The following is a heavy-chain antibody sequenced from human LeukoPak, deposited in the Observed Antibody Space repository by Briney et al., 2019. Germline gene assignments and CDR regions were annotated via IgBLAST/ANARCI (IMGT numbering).Heavy chain of an antibody. D-gene: IGHD3-22*01. CDR1: GYTLTELS. J-gene: IGHJ4*02. CDR2: FDPEDGET. V-gene: IGHV1-24*01. Sequence: ASVKVSCKVSGYTLTELSMHWVRQAPGKGLEWMGGFDPEDGETIYAQKFQGRVTMTEDTSTDTAYMELSSLRSEDTAVYYCATGPHYDSSGMEIDYWGQGTLVTVSS. CDR3: ATGPHYDSSGMEIDY.